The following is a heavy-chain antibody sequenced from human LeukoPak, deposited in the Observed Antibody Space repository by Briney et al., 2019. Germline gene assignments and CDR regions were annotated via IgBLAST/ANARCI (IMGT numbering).Heavy chain of an antibody. V-gene: IGHV1-3*01. J-gene: IGHJ3*02. D-gene: IGHD3-16*02. CDR1: GYTFTSYA. Sequence: ASVKVSCTSSGYTFTSYAMHWVRQAPGQSLEWMGWINAGNGNTKYSQKFQGRVTITRDSSASTAYMELSSLRSEDTAVYYCASPSYDYVWGSYRQASNAFDIWGQGTMVTVSS. CDR2: INAGNGNT. CDR3: ASPSYDYVWGSYRQASNAFDI.